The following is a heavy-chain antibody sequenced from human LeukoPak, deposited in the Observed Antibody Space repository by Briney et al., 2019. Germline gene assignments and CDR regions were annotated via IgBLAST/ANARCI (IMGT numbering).Heavy chain of an antibody. J-gene: IGHJ1*01. CDR1: GGSISSSSYY. Sequence: PSETLSLTCTVSGGSISSSSYYWGWIRQPPGKGLVCIGSIYYSGSTYYTPSLKSRVTISVATSKNQFSLKLSSVTAADTAVYYCARSTVRVLEEYFQHWGQGTLVTVSS. D-gene: IGHD4-17*01. CDR3: ARSTVRVLEEYFQH. CDR2: IYYSGST. V-gene: IGHV4-39*01.